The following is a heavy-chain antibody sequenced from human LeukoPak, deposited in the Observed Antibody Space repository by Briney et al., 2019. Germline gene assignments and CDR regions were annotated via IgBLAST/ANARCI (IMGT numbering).Heavy chain of an antibody. CDR1: GFTFSNAW. CDR3: ARKNYFYYYMDV. D-gene: IGHD2/OR15-2a*01. Sequence: GSLRLSCGASGFTFSNAWMSWVRQAPGKGLEWVGRIKTKIDGGTTDYAAPVKGRFTISRDNAKNSLYLQMNSLRAEDTAVYYCARKNYFYYYMDVWGKGTTVTISS. V-gene: IGHV3-15*01. CDR2: IKTKIDGGTT. J-gene: IGHJ6*03.